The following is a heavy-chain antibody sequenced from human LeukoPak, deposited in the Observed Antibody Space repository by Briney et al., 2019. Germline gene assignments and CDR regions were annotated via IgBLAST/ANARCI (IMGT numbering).Heavy chain of an antibody. D-gene: IGHD3-10*01. CDR3: ARGGYYGSGNDFRFDP. CDR1: GGSISSDY. J-gene: IGHJ5*02. Sequence: PSETLSLTCTVSGGSISSDYWSWIRQPAGKGLEWIGRIYTTGSTNYSPSLKSRVTMSVDTSKNQFSLKLSSVTAADTAVYYCARGGYYGSGNDFRFDPWGQGTLVTVSS. CDR2: IYTTGST. V-gene: IGHV4-4*07.